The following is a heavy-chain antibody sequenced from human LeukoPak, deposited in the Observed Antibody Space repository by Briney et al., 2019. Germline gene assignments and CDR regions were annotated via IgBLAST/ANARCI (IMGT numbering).Heavy chain of an antibody. CDR2: IYYSGST. CDR3: AGSRDLWVDIVASAWFDP. J-gene: IGHJ5*02. V-gene: IGHV4-39*07. D-gene: IGHD5-12*01. Sequence: PSETLSLTCTVSGGSISSSSDSWGWIRQPPGKGLEWIGSIYYSGSTYYNPSLKSRGTISVDTSKNHFSLKLSSVTAADTAVYYCAGSRDLWVDIVASAWFDPWGQGTLVTVSS. CDR1: GGSISSSSDS.